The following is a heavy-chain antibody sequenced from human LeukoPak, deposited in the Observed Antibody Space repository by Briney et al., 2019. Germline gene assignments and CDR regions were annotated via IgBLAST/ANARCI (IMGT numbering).Heavy chain of an antibody. CDR2: INHSGST. V-gene: IGHV4-34*01. CDR3: ARDSSGWYYFDY. D-gene: IGHD6-19*01. J-gene: IGHJ4*02. Sequence: SETLSLTCAVYGGSFSGYYWSWIRQPPGKGLEWIGEINHSGSTNYNPSLKSRVTISVDTSKNQFSLKLSSVTAADTAVYYYARDSSGWYYFDYWGQGTLVTVSS. CDR1: GGSFSGYY.